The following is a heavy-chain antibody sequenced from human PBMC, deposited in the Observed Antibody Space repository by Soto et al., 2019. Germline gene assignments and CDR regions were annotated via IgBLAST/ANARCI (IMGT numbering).Heavy chain of an antibody. Sequence: SETLSLTCAVYGGSFSGYYWSWIRQPPGKGLEWIGEINHSGSTNYNPSLKSRVTISVDTSKNQFSLKLSSVTAADTAVYYCAREPIAARNYYYYMDVWGKGTTVTVSS. CDR2: INHSGST. CDR3: AREPIAARNYYYYMDV. J-gene: IGHJ6*03. V-gene: IGHV4-34*01. CDR1: GGSFSGYY. D-gene: IGHD6-6*01.